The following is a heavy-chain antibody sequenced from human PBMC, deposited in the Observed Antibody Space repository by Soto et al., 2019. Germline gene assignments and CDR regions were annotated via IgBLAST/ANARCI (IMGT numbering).Heavy chain of an antibody. V-gene: IGHV4-39*01. CDR1: SRSTGSSSYY. CDR2: IYYSGST. D-gene: IGHD2-15*01. Sequence: SETLSLTCTVSSRSTGSSSYYWGWIRQPPGKGLEWIGSIYYSGSTYYDPSLKSRVTISVDTSKNQFSLKLSSVTAADTAVYYCARYCSGSSCYSPNWFDPWGQGTLVTVS. CDR3: ARYCSGSSCYSPNWFDP. J-gene: IGHJ5*02.